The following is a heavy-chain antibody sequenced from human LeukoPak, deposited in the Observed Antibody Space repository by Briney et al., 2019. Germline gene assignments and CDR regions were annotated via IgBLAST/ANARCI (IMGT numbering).Heavy chain of an antibody. CDR3: ARGIWVSGRYYFDE. D-gene: IGHD3-10*01. CDR1: GYSFTNYA. V-gene: IGHV1-3*01. Sequence: ASVKVSCTVSGYSFTNYAMHWVRQAPGPPLEWMGWINAANGKTKYSENFHGTVTFTRDSAASTAYMDRSSLSSQDTAAYCSARGIWVSGRYYFDEWGQGSLATVSS. J-gene: IGHJ4*01. CDR2: INAANGKT.